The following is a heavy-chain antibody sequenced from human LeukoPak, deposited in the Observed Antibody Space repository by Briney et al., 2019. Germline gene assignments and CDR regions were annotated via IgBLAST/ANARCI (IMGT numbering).Heavy chain of an antibody. J-gene: IGHJ6*02. CDR1: GFTFSSYG. V-gene: IGHV3-30*18. CDR2: ISYDGSNK. D-gene: IGHD2-15*01. CDR3: AKERGASGGRRYGMDV. Sequence: GGSLRLSCAASGFTFSSYGMPWVRQAPGKGLEWVAVISYDGSNKYYADSVKGRFTISRDNSKNTLYLQMNSLRAEDTAVYYCAKERGASGGRRYGMDVWGQGTTVTVSS.